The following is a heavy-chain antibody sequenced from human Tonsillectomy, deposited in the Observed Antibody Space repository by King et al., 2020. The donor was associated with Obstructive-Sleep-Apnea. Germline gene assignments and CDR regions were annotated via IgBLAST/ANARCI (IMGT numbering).Heavy chain of an antibody. CDR3: ARVESGYDLSYYGMDV. CDR2: LIPIFGTA. V-gene: IGHV1-69*01. J-gene: IGHJ6*02. Sequence: QLVQSGAEVKKPGSSGKVSCKASGGTFSIYAIIWVRQSPGQGLEWMGGLIPIFGTANYAQKFQGRVTITADESTSTAYMELSSMRSEDTAVYYCARVESGYDLSYYGMDVWGQGTTVTVSS. CDR1: GGTFSIYA. D-gene: IGHD5-12*01.